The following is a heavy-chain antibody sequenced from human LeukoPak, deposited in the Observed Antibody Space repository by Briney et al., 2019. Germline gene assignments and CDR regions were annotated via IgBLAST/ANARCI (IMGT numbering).Heavy chain of an antibody. D-gene: IGHD3-10*01. CDR2: IKSKTDGGTT. CDR3: ATRDLWFIDY. Sequence: NPGGSLRLSCAASGFTFSNAWMSWVRQAPGKGLEWVGRIKSKTDGGTTDYAAPVKGRFTISRDDSKNTLYLQMNSLRAEDTAVYYCATRDLWFIDYWGQGTLVTVSS. CDR1: GFTFSNAW. J-gene: IGHJ4*02. V-gene: IGHV3-15*01.